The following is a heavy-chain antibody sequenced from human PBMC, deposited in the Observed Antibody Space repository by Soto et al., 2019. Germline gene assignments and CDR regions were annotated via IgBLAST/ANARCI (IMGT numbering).Heavy chain of an antibody. CDR2: IRPDGREP. V-gene: IGHV3-7*03. Sequence: GGSLRLSGVVSGFTFTDFYMNWVRQAPGKGLEWVANIRPDGREPNYVETVKGRFTTSRDNTKNSLFLQMNSLRADDTAVYYCAAWGGLDYNYLGQGSLLTVSS. J-gene: IGHJ4*02. D-gene: IGHD4-4*01. CDR1: GFTFTDFY. CDR3: AAWGGLDYNY.